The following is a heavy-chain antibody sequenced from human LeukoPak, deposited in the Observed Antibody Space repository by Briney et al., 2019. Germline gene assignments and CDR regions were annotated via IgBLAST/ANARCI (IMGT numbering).Heavy chain of an antibody. CDR3: ARGPYSYDSSGAFDI. D-gene: IGHD3-22*01. V-gene: IGHV4-59*08. J-gene: IGHJ3*02. CDR2: FSYSGST. CDR1: GGSSSSYD. Sequence: PSETLSLTCTVSGGSSSSYDWSWIRQPPGRGLEWIGYFSYSGSTNYNPSLKSRATISVDTSKNQFSLKLSSVTAADTAVYFCARGPYSYDSSGAFDIWGQGTMVTVSS.